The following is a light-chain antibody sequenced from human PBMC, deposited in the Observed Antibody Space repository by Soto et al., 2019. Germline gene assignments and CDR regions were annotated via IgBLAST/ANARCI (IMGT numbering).Light chain of an antibody. V-gene: IGLV2-23*02. CDR3: CSYAGGHTLV. CDR2: EVT. Sequence: QSALTQPASVSGSPGQSITISCTGTSSDVGNYNLVSWYQQHPGKVPKVMIYEVTKRPSGVSNRFSGSKSGTTASLTISGLLAEDEADYYCCSYAGGHTLVFGGGTKLTVL. J-gene: IGLJ3*02. CDR1: SSDVGNYNL.